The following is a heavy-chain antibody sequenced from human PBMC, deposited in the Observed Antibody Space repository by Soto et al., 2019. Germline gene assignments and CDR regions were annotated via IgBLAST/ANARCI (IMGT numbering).Heavy chain of an antibody. CDR1: GFTFSSYG. J-gene: IGHJ6*02. V-gene: IGHV3-33*01. CDR2: IWYDGSNK. D-gene: IGHD2-2*01. Sequence: QVQLVESGGGVVQPGRSLRLSCAASGFTFSSYGMRWVRQAPGKGLEWVAVIWYDGSNKYYADSVKGRFTISRDNSKNTLYLQMNSLRAEDTAVYYCARDDCSSTSCYVPDYYYGMDVWGQGTTVTVSS. CDR3: ARDDCSSTSCYVPDYYYGMDV.